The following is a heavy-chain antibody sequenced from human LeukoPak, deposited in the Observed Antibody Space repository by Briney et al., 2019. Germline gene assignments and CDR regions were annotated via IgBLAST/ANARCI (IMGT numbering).Heavy chain of an antibody. CDR2: INHSGST. J-gene: IGHJ6*02. CDR3: ARGGPPTNYYYYGLDV. Sequence: SETLSLTCTVSGGSISSSSYYWGWIRQPPGKGLEWIGEINHSGSTNYSPSLKGPVTISVDTSKNQFSLKLSSVTAADTAVYYCARGGPPTNYYYYGLDVWGQGTTVTVSS. CDR1: GGSISSSSYY. V-gene: IGHV4-39*07.